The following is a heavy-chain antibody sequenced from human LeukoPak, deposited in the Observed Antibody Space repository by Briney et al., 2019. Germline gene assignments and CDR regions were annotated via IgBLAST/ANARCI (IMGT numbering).Heavy chain of an antibody. D-gene: IGHD3-3*01. CDR3: AKGMESTRHRGPFDI. CDR1: GFTFSTYV. Sequence: GGSLRLSCAASGFTFSTYVMSWVRQTPGKWLEWVSTISNSGGSTYNADSVKGRFTISRDNAKNTLYLQMNSLRAEDTALYYCAKGMESTRHRGPFDIWGPGTLVTVSS. V-gene: IGHV3-23*01. J-gene: IGHJ3*02. CDR2: ISNSGGST.